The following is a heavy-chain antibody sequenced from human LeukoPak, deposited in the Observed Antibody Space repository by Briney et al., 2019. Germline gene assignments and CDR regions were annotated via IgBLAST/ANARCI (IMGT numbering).Heavy chain of an antibody. CDR1: RFTFNSYW. J-gene: IGHJ3*02. V-gene: IGHV3-74*01. D-gene: IGHD6-19*01. CDR3: ATTVAGTRNAFDI. Sequence: PGGSLRLSCAASRFTFNSYWMHWVRQAPGKGLVWVSRINPDGSSTNYADSVKGRFTISRDNAKNTLYLQMNSLRAEDTAVYYCATTVAGTRNAFDIWGQGTMVTVSS. CDR2: INPDGSST.